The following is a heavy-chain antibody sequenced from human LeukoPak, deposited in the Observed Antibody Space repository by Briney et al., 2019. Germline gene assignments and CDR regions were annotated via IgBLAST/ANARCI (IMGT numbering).Heavy chain of an antibody. CDR1: GYSFTSYW. D-gene: IGHD6-19*01. V-gene: IGHV5-10-1*01. CDR2: IDPSDSYT. Sequence: GESLKISCKGSGYSFTSYWISWVRQMPGKGLGWMGRIDPSDSYTNYSPSFQGHVTISADKSISTAYLQRSSLKASDTAMYYCASYSSGWYGGFDYWGQGTLVTVSS. CDR3: ASYSSGWYGGFDY. J-gene: IGHJ4*02.